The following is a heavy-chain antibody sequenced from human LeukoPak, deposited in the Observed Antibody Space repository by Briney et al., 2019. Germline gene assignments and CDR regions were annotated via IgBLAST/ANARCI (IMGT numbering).Heavy chain of an antibody. J-gene: IGHJ4*02. D-gene: IGHD3-16*01. Sequence: GGSLRLSCAASGFTFSTYEMNWVRQAPGKGLEWVSYISSSGSTIYYADSVKGRFTISRDNAKNSLYLQMNSLRAEDTAVYYCARVGAYAAVNCWGQGTLVTVSS. CDR1: GFTFSTYE. CDR2: ISSSGSTI. V-gene: IGHV3-48*03. CDR3: ARVGAYAAVNC.